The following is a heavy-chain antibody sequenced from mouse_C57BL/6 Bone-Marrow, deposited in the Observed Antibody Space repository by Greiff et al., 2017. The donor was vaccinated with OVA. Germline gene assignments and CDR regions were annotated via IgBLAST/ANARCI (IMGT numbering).Heavy chain of an antibody. CDR3: ASHEGYSGSSYYPMDY. V-gene: IGHV5-12*01. CDR1: GFTFSNYY. CDR2: ISNGSGST. D-gene: IGHD1-1*01. J-gene: IGHJ4*01. Sequence: EVKLVESGGGLVRPGGSLKLSCAASGFTFSNYYMYWVRQTPEKRLEWVAYISNGSGSTKYPDTVKGRFTISRDNAKNTLYLQMSRLKSEDTAMYYCASHEGYSGSSYYPMDYWGQGTSVTVS.